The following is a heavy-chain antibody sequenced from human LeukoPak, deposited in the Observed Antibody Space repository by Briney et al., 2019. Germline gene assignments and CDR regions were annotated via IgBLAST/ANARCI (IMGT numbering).Heavy chain of an antibody. CDR3: ARGSTYGGYEIDY. CDR2: INPNSGGT. Sequence: GASVKVSCKASGYTFTGYYMHWVRQAPGQGLEWMGRINPNSGGTNYAQKFQGRVTMTRDRSISTAYMELSRPRSDDTAVYYCARGSTYGGYEIDYWGQGTLVTVSS. CDR1: GYTFTGYY. J-gene: IGHJ4*02. V-gene: IGHV1-2*06. D-gene: IGHD5-12*01.